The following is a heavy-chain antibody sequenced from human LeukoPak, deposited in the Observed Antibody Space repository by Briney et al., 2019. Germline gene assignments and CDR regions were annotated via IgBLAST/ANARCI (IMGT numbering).Heavy chain of an antibody. D-gene: IGHD3-10*01. V-gene: IGHV4-4*07. J-gene: IGHJ3*02. CDR3: ARRGPGGRAFDI. CDR2: IYTSGST. CDR1: GGSISSYY. Sequence: SETLSLTCTVSGGSISSYYWSWIRQPAGKGLEWIGRIYTSGSTNYNPSLKSRVTISVDTSMNQFSLRLKSMTAADTAVYYCARRGPGGRAFDIWGQGTMVPVSS.